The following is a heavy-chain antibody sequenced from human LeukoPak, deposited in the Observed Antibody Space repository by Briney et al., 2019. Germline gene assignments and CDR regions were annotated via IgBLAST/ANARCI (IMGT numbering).Heavy chain of an antibody. V-gene: IGHV1-2*02. CDR1: GYTFTAYY. D-gene: IGHD7-27*01. CDR3: ARDHNWGPDY. Sequence: ASVKVSCKASGYTFTAYYIHWVRQVPGQGIEWMGWIHPGRGDTNIAQKFQGRVSLTRDMSISTAYMELSRLTSDDTAVYYCARDHNWGPDYWGQGTLVSVSS. J-gene: IGHJ4*02. CDR2: IHPGRGDT.